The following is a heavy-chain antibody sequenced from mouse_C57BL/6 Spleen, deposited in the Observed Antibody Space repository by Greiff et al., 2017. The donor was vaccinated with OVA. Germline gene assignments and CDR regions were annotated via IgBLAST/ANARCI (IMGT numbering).Heavy chain of an antibody. V-gene: IGHV1-15*01. CDR1: GYTFTDYE. CDR3: TRDGSNYVYAMDY. Sequence: QVQLQQSGAELVRPGASVTLSCKASGYTFTDYEMHWVKQTPVHGLEWIGAIDPETGGTAYNQKFKGKAILTADKSSSTAYMELRSLTSEDSAVYYCTRDGSNYVYAMDYWGQGTSVTVSS. D-gene: IGHD2-5*01. J-gene: IGHJ4*01. CDR2: IDPETGGT.